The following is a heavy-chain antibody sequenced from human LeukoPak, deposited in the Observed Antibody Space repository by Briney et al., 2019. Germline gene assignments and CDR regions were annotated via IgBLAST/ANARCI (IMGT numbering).Heavy chain of an antibody. CDR2: ISYDGSNT. CDR1: GFTFSRNG. D-gene: IGHD5-18*01. J-gene: IGHJ4*02. Sequence: AESLRLSCAVSGFTFSRNGMGWVSQVPGKGMEWEAVISYDGSNTNYGDSVKGRFTISRDNSKNTLYLQINNLRAEDTAVYYCAKGSREGDSYGYYFDYWGQGTLVTVSA. CDR3: AKGSREGDSYGYYFDY. V-gene: IGHV3-30*18.